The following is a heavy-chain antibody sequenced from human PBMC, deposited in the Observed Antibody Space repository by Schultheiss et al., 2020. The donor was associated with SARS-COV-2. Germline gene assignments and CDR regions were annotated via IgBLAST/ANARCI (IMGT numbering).Heavy chain of an antibody. J-gene: IGHJ4*02. Sequence: ASVKVSCKASGGTFSSYAISWVRQAPGQGLEWMGWMNPNSGNTGYAQKFQGRVTMTRNTSISTAYMELSSLRSEDTAVYYCARGPDVGCLLNWGQGTLVTVSS. D-gene: IGHD2-15*01. CDR2: MNPNSGNT. CDR3: ARGPDVGCLLN. V-gene: IGHV1-8*02. CDR1: GGTFSSYA.